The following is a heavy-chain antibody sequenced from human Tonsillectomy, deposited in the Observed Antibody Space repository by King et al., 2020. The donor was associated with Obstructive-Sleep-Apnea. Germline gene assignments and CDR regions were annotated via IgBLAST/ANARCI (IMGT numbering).Heavy chain of an antibody. CDR2: IYYSGST. CDR3: ARAVAVAGSFDP. D-gene: IGHD6-19*01. CDR1: GASISRNSYY. Sequence: LQLQESGPGLVNPSETLYLSCIVSGASISRNSYYWGWIRQPPGKGLEWIGNIYYSGSTYYNPSLKSRVTISLDTSKSQFSLRLSSVTAADTAVYYCARAVAVAGSFDPWGRGTLVSVSS. V-gene: IGHV4-39*07. J-gene: IGHJ5*02.